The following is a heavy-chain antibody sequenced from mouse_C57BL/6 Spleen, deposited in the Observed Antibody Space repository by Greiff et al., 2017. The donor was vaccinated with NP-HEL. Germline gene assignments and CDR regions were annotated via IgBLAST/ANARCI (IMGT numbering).Heavy chain of an antibody. CDR1: GYTFTSYD. D-gene: IGHD2-1*01. V-gene: IGHV1-85*01. J-gene: IGHJ4*01. CDR2: IYPRDGST. CDR3: ARSGGFGNYDAMDY. Sequence: VMLVESGPELVKPGASVKLSCKASGYTFTSYDINWVKKRPGQGLEWIGWIYPRDGSTKYNEKFKGKATLTVDTSFSTAYMELHSLTSEDSAVYFCARSGGFGNYDAMDYWGQGTSVTVSS.